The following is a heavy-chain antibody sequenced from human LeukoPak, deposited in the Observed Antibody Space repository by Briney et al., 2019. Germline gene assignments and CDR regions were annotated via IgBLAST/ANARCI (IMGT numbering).Heavy chain of an antibody. V-gene: IGHV1-46*01. CDR2: INPSGGST. Sequence: ASVTVSFTSSGYTFTIYYMHWVRQAPGQGREGMGIINPSGGSTSYAQKFQGRVTMTRDTSTSTVYMELSSLRSEDTAVYYCARDRVVRGVTSGFDYWGQGTLVTVSS. D-gene: IGHD3-10*01. CDR3: ARDRVVRGVTSGFDY. J-gene: IGHJ4*02. CDR1: GYTFTIYY.